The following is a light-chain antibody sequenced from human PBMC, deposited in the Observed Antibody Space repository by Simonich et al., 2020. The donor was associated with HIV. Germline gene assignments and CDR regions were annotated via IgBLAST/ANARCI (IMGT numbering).Light chain of an antibody. Sequence: IVMTQSPATLSVSPGERPTLSCRASQSVTSNLAWYQQKPGPAPRLLIYDASTRATGIPARFSGSGSGTEFTLTISSMQSEDCAVYYCQQYNNSPLTFGGGTKVEIK. J-gene: IGKJ4*01. CDR1: QSVTSN. V-gene: IGKV3-15*01. CDR3: QQYNNSPLT. CDR2: DAS.